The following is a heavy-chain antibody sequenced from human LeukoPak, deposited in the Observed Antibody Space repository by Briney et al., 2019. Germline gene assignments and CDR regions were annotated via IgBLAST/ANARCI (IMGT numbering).Heavy chain of an antibody. CDR2: IYNSGST. CDR3: ARGRLRDNLDY. D-gene: IGHD1-14*01. V-gene: IGHV4-31*03. Sequence: PSETLSLTCTVSGGSISSGGYYWHWIPQHPGKGLEWIGYIYNSGSTYYNPSLKSRVTISVDTSKNQFSLKLSSVTAADTAVFYCARGRLRDNLDYWGQGTLVTVSS. CDR1: GGSISSGGYY. J-gene: IGHJ4*02.